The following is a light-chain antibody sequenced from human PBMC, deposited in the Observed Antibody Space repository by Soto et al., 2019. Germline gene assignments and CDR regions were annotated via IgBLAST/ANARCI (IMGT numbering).Light chain of an antibody. CDR1: HSINNY. Sequence: QMTQSPSSLSASVGDRVIITCRGDHSINNYLNWYQQKPGQVPKLLIYAASTLQSGVPSRFSGSGSGRVFTLTINSLQPEDFATYYCQQSYSTLGTFGRGTRVEI. V-gene: IGKV1-39*01. CDR2: AAS. J-gene: IGKJ1*01. CDR3: QQSYSTLGT.